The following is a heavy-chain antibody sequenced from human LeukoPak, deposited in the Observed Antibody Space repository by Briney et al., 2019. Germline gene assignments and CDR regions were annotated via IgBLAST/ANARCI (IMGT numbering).Heavy chain of an antibody. CDR1: GFTFRTFS. D-gene: IGHD3/OR15-3a*01. CDR2: ISSGGTPI. CDR3: TYLRTPYYNDKWLDP. J-gene: IGHJ5*02. Sequence: GGSLRLSCAASGFTFRTFSMNWVRQAPGKGLEWLSYISSGGTPIYYADSVKGRFTISRDDALNLVYLQMNSLRAEDTAVYYCTYLRTPYYNDKWLDPWGQGALVTVSS. V-gene: IGHV3-48*04.